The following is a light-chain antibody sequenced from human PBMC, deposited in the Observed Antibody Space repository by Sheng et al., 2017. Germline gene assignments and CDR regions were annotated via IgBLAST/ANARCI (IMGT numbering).Light chain of an antibody. CDR3: QQSYSTPVWT. V-gene: IGKV1-39*01. J-gene: IGKJ1*01. CDR2: ATS. CDR1: QNINNY. Sequence: DIQMTQSPSSLSASVGDRVTITCRASQNINNYLNWYQQKPGKAPKLLIYATSTSESGVPSRFSGSGSGTDFTLTIAGLQPEDFATYYCQQSYSTPVWTFGQGTKVEIK.